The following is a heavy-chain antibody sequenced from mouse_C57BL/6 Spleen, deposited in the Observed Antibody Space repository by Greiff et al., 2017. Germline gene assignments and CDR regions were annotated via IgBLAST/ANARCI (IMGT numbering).Heavy chain of an antibody. CDR1: GYTFTSYG. Sequence: VKLMESGAELARPGASVKLSCKASGYTFTSYGISWVKQRTGQGLEWIGEIYPRSGNTYYNEKFKGKAKLTADKSSSTAYMELRSLTSEDSAVYFCARDYGSSYTLDYWGQGTTLTVSS. J-gene: IGHJ2*01. CDR2: IYPRSGNT. V-gene: IGHV1-81*01. D-gene: IGHD1-1*01. CDR3: ARDYGSSYTLDY.